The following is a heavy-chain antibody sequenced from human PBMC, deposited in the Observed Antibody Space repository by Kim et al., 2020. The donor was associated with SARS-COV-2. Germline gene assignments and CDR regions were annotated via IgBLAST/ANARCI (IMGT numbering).Heavy chain of an antibody. J-gene: IGHJ4*02. D-gene: IGHD3-3*01. CDR3: AKDPHYDFWSGYYFDY. Sequence: SVKGRFTISRDKSQNTLYLQMNSLRAGDTAVYYCAKDPHYDFWSGYYFDYWGQGTLVTVSS. V-gene: IGHV3-23*01.